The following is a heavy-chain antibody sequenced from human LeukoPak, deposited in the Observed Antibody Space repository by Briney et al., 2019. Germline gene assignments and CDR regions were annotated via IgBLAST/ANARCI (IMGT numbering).Heavy chain of an antibody. CDR1: GYTFTGYY. V-gene: IGHV1-2*06. CDR3: ARVWLGVLEWYNYGMDV. CDR2: INPNSGGT. Sequence: ASVKVSCKASGYTFTGYYMHWVRQAPGQGLEWMGRINPNSGGTNYAQKFQGRVTMTRGTSISTAYMELSRLRSDDTAVYYCARVWLGVLEWYNYGMDVWGQGTTVTVSS. D-gene: IGHD3-3*01. J-gene: IGHJ6*02.